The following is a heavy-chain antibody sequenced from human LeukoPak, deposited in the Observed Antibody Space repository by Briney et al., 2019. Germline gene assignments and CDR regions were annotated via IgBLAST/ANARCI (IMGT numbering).Heavy chain of an antibody. CDR1: GGSISSYY. Sequence: KPSETLSLTCTVSGGSISSYYWSWIRQPPGKGLEWIGEINHSGSTNYNPSLKSRVTISVDTSKNQFSLKLSSVTAADTAVYYCARGRSGWQTNAHAFDIWGQGTMVTVSS. CDR2: INHSGST. V-gene: IGHV4-34*01. D-gene: IGHD6-19*01. J-gene: IGHJ3*02. CDR3: ARGRSGWQTNAHAFDI.